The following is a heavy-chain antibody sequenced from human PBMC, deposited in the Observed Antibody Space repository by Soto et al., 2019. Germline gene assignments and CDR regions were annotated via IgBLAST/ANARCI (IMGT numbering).Heavy chain of an antibody. CDR3: ARDSFRLRVYYDSSGYLY. J-gene: IGHJ4*02. CDR2: ISYDGSNK. CDR1: GFTFSSYA. Sequence: GGSLRLSCAASGFTFSSYAMHWVRQAPGKGLEWVAVISYDGSNKYYADSVKGRFTISRDNSKNTLYLQMNSLRAEDTAVYYCARDSFRLRVYYDSSGYLYWGQGTLVTVSS. V-gene: IGHV3-30-3*01. D-gene: IGHD3-22*01.